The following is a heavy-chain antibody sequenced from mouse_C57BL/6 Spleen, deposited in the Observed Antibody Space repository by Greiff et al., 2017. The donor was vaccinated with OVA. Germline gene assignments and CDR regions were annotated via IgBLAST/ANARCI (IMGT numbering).Heavy chain of an antibody. CDR3: ARFYYGSSYEGAMDY. V-gene: IGHV1-80*01. CDR2: IYPGDGDT. CDR1: GYAFSSYW. D-gene: IGHD1-1*01. Sequence: QVQLQQSGAELVKPGASVKISCKASGYAFSSYWMNWVKQRPGKGLAWIGQIYPGDGDTNYNGTFKGKATLTADKSSSTAYMQLSSLTSEDSAVYFCARFYYGSSYEGAMDYWGQGTSVTVSS. J-gene: IGHJ4*01.